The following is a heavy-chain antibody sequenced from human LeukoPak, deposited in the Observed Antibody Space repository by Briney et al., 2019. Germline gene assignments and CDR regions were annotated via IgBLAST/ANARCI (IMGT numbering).Heavy chain of an antibody. CDR2: ISGSGGST. CDR1: GFTFSSYA. Sequence: GGSLRLSCAASGFTFSSYAMSWVRQAPGKGLEWVSAISGSGGSTYYADSVKGWFTISRDNSKNTLYLQMNSLRAEDTAVYYCAKGKIRCRYCFDYWGQGTLVTVSS. J-gene: IGHJ4*02. V-gene: IGHV3-23*01. D-gene: IGHD4-17*01. CDR3: AKGKIRCRYCFDY.